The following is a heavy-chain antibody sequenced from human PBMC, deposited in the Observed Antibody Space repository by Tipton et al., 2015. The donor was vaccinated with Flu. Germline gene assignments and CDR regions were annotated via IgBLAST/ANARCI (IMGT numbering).Heavy chain of an antibody. J-gene: IGHJ4*02. CDR2: ISGGGGGT. V-gene: IGHV3-23*01. CDR3: AKVIPELVAGLDY. CDR1: GFTFSIYA. Sequence: SLRLSCAASGFTFSIYAMSWVRQAPGKRLEWISAISGGGGGTYYADSVKGRFTISRDNSRNTLYLQMNSLRAEDTAVYYCAKVIPELVAGLDYWGQGTLVTVSS. D-gene: IGHD6-19*01.